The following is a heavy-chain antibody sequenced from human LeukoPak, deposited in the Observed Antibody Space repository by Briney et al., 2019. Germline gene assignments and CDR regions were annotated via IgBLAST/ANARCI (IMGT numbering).Heavy chain of an antibody. V-gene: IGHV3-21*01. CDR2: INRGATYI. Sequence: KPGGSLRLSRTVSEFTFSSYSMNWVRQAPGKGLEWVASINRGATYIYYADPMKGRFTISRDDAKSSLYLQMNSLRAEDTAVYYCVRLRRNSDSSGYYYYYDYWGQGILVTVSS. CDR3: VRLRRNSDSSGYYYYYDY. D-gene: IGHD3-22*01. CDR1: EFTFSSYS. J-gene: IGHJ4*02.